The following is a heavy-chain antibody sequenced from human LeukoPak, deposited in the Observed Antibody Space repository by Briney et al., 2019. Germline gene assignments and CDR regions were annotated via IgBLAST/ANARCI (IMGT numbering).Heavy chain of an antibody. J-gene: IGHJ4*02. CDR1: GGSISSNSDY. CDR2: NYYSEST. V-gene: IGHV4-39*01. D-gene: IGHD6-6*01. CDR3: ARGAGVAARPPLDY. Sequence: SEPLSLPCTVSGGSISSNSDYWGRIRQPPGEGLVWIGSNYYSESTYYNPSLTIRVTISVDTSKNQFSMKLPAVTAPGRAVYYCARGAGVAARPPLDYWGQGTLVTVSS.